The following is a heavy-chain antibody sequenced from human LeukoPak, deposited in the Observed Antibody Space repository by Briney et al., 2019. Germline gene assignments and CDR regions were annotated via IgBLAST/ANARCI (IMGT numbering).Heavy chain of an antibody. Sequence: SVKVSCKDSGYTFTRYEIKGGRQDTGERVEWMGWLNAKSGKTGYAQKLQGGGTIKRKTSISTAYMELSSLRSEDTAVYYCARARRGYSLYYYYMDVWGKGTTVTVSS. J-gene: IGHJ6*03. CDR1: GYTFTRYE. CDR2: LNAKSGKT. CDR3: ARARRGYSLYYYYMDV. V-gene: IGHV1-8*03. D-gene: IGHD5-18*01.